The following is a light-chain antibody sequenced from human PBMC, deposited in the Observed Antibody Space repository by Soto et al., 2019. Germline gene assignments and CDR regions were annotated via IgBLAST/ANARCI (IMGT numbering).Light chain of an antibody. CDR2: AAS. J-gene: IGKJ5*01. CDR1: QSISSY. Sequence: DSQMTQSPSSRSACVGDRVTITCRASQSISSYLNWYQQKPGKAPKLLIYAASSLQSGVPSRFSGSGSGTDFTLTISSLQPEDFATYYCQQSYSTPPITFGQGTRLEI. V-gene: IGKV1-39*01. CDR3: QQSYSTPPIT.